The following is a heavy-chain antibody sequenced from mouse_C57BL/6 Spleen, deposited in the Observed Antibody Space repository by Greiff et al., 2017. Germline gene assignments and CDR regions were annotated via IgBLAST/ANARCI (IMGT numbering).Heavy chain of an antibody. CDR1: GYTFTSYW. V-gene: IGHV1-64*01. CDR3: AREGSLPHYFDY. CDR2: IHPNSGST. J-gene: IGHJ2*01. Sequence: QVQLQQPGAELVKHGASVKLSCKASGYTFTSYWMHWVKQRPGQGLEWIGMIHPNSGSTNYNEKFKSKATLTVDKSSSTAYMQLSSLTSEDSAVYYCAREGSLPHYFDYWGQGTTLTVSS. D-gene: IGHD6-2*01.